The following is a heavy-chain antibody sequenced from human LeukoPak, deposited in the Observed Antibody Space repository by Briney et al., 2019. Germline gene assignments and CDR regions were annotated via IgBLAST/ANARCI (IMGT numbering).Heavy chain of an antibody. Sequence: GGSLRLSCAASGFTFSSYAMSWVRQAPGKGLEWVSAISGSGGSTYYADSVKGRFTISRDNSKNTLYLQMNSLRAEDTAVYYCAKEPIWYYGSGSYPLHFDYWGQGTLVTVSS. CDR2: ISGSGGST. J-gene: IGHJ4*02. V-gene: IGHV3-23*01. D-gene: IGHD3-10*01. CDR3: AKEPIWYYGSGSYPLHFDY. CDR1: GFTFSSYA.